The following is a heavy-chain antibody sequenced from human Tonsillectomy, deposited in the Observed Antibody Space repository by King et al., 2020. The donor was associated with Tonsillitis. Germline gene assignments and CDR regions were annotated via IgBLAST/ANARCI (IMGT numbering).Heavy chain of an antibody. CDR2: INHSGST. CDR3: ARKGGLVMVY. D-gene: IGHD2-21*01. J-gene: IGHJ4*02. V-gene: IGHV4-34*01. Sequence: VQLQQWGAGLLKPSETLSLTCAVYGGSFSDYYWNWIRQSPGKGLEWIGDINHSGSTNYNPSLKSRVTISVDTSKNQFSLRLSSVTAADTAVYYCARKGGLVMVYWGQGTLVIVSS. CDR1: GGSFSDYY.